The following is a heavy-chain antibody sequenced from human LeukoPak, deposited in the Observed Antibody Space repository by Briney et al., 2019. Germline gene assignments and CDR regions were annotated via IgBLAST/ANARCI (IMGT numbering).Heavy chain of an antibody. V-gene: IGHV1-2*02. CDR3: ARDPALGYCSSTSCYFSVEGISDY. Sequence: ASVKVSCKASGYTFTGYYMHWVRQAPGQGLEWMGWINPNSGGTNYAQKFQGRVTMTRDTSISTAYMELSRLRSDDTAVYYCARDPALGYCSSTSCYFSVEGISDYWGQGTLVTVSS. CDR2: INPNSGGT. J-gene: IGHJ4*02. D-gene: IGHD2-2*01. CDR1: GYTFTGYY.